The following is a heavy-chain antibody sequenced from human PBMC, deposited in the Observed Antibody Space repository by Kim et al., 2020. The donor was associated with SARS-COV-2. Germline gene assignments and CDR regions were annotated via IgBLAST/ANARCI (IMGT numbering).Heavy chain of an antibody. J-gene: IGHJ6*02. Sequence: YDAAAGNGRFTLSRDNSETTLYLQMNSLRAEDTAVYYCARVLVFYYYGMDVWGQGTTVTVSS. V-gene: IGHV3-33*01. D-gene: IGHD2-8*01. CDR3: ARVLVFYYYGMDV.